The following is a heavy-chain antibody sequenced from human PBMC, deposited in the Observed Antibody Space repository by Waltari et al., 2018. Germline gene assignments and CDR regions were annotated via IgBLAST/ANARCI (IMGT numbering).Heavy chain of an antibody. CDR2: ISVSGSYI. V-gene: IGHV3-21*01. D-gene: IGHD4-17*01. CDR1: GFTFSTYS. CDR3: ARVGRDYGHRGDFDY. J-gene: IGHJ4*02. Sequence: EVQLVESGGGLVKPGGSLTLSCAASGFTFSTYSMNWVRQAPGKGLEWVASISVSGSYIYYADSVKGRFTISRDNAKNSLYLQMNSLRAEDTAVYYCARVGRDYGHRGDFDYWGQGTLVTVSS.